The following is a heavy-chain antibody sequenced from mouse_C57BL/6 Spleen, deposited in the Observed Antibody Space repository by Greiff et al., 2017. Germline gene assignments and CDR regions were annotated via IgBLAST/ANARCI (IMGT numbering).Heavy chain of an antibody. D-gene: IGHD1-1*01. CDR1: GYAFSSYW. V-gene: IGHV1-80*01. Sequence: QVQLQQSGAELVKPGASVKISCKASGYAFSSYWMNWVKQRPGKGLEWIGQIYPGDGDTNYNGKFKGKATLTADKSSSTAYMQLSSLTSEDSAVYFCARSLYYYGSSHYYAMDYWGQGTSVTVSS. CDR3: ARSLYYYGSSHYYAMDY. J-gene: IGHJ4*01. CDR2: IYPGDGDT.